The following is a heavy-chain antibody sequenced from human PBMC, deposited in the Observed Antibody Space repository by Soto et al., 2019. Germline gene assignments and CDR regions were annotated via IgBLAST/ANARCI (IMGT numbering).Heavy chain of an antibody. J-gene: IGHJ6*02. CDR3: AKDRGGYDILTGYYDYYGMDV. D-gene: IGHD3-9*01. CDR2: ISWNSGSI. V-gene: IGHV3-9*01. CDR1: GFTFDDYA. Sequence: GGSLRLSCAASGFTFDDYAMHWVRQAPGKGLEWVSGISWNSGSIGYADSMKGRFTISRDNAKNSLYLQMNSLRAEDTALYYCAKDRGGYDILTGYYDYYGMDVWGQGTTVTVSS.